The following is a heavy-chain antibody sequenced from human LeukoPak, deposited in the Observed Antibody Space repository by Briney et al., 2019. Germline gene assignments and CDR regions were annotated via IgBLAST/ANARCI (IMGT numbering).Heavy chain of an antibody. CDR1: GFTFSAAW. Sequence: SGGSLRLSCAASGFTFSAAWMGWVRQAPGKGLEWVGRIKSKTDGETTDYAAPVKGRFTISRDDSENTLFLQMNSLKTEDTAVYYCTTSLYAGFVWGNYWGQGTLVTVSS. J-gene: IGHJ4*02. CDR2: IKSKTDGETT. D-gene: IGHD3-16*01. CDR3: TTSLYAGFVWGNY. V-gene: IGHV3-15*01.